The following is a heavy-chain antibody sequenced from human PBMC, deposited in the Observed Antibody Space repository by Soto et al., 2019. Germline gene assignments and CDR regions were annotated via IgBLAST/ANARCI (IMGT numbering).Heavy chain of an antibody. Sequence: QVQLVESGGGVVQPGRSLRLSCAASGFTFSSYAMHWVRQAPGKGLEWVAVISYDGSNKYYADSVKGRFTISRDNSKNTLYLQMNSLRAEDTAVYYCARGPYYDILTGPIGGGFDYWGQGTLVTVSS. D-gene: IGHD3-9*01. CDR1: GFTFSSYA. J-gene: IGHJ4*02. CDR2: ISYDGSNK. CDR3: ARGPYYDILTGPIGGGFDY. V-gene: IGHV3-30-3*01.